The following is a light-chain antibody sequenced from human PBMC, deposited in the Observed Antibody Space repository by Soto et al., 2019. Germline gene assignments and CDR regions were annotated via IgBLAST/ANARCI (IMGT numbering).Light chain of an antibody. J-gene: IGKJ1*01. Sequence: EIVLTQSPGTLSLSPGERATLSCRASQTVLNSYLTWYQQKPGQAPRRLIFGASIRATGIPDRFSGSGSGTDFTLTISRLEPEDFAVYYCQQYGSSPTTFGQGTKVDIK. CDR3: QQYGSSPTT. V-gene: IGKV3-20*01. CDR2: GAS. CDR1: QTVLNSY.